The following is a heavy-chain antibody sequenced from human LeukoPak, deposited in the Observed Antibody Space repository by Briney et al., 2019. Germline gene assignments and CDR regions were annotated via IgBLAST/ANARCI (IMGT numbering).Heavy chain of an antibody. J-gene: IGHJ4*02. CDR3: ARDRLGDYDHSGYYDK. CDR2: IYSGGST. D-gene: IGHD3-22*01. CDR1: GFTVSSDY. Sequence: PGGSLRLSCAASGFTVSSDYMSWVRQAPGQGLEWVSVIYSGGSTYYANSVKGRFTISRDNAKNSVYLQMNHLGAEDTAVYYCARDRLGDYDHSGYYDKWGQGTLVTVSS. V-gene: IGHV3-53*01.